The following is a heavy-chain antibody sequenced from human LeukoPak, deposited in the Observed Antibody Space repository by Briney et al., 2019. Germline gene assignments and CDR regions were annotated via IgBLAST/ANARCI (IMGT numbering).Heavy chain of an antibody. CDR1: GGSFSGYY. V-gene: IGHV4-34*01. CDR2: TNHSGST. J-gene: IGHJ4*02. CDR3: ARSRRDWGYFDY. Sequence: SETLSLTCAVYGGSFSGYYWSWIRQPPGKGLEWIGETNHSGSTNYNPSLKSRVTISVDTSKNQFSLKLSSVTAADTAVYYCARSRRDWGYFDYWGQGTLVTVSS. D-gene: IGHD7-27*01.